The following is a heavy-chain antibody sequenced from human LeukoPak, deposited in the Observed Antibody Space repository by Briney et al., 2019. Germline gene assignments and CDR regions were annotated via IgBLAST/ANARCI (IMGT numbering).Heavy chain of an antibody. J-gene: IGHJ5*02. Sequence: ASVKVSCKASGYTFTGYYMHWVRQAPGQGLEWMGWINPNSGGTNYAQKFQGRVTMTRDTSINAAYMELSRLRSDDTAVYYCARVGGGIAFSLDPWGQGTLVTVSS. V-gene: IGHV1-2*02. D-gene: IGHD6-13*01. CDR1: GYTFTGYY. CDR3: ARVGGGIAFSLDP. CDR2: INPNSGGT.